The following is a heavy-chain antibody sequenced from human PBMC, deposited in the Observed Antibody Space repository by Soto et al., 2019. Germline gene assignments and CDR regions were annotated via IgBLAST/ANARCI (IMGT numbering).Heavy chain of an antibody. Sequence: GGSLRLSCAASGFTFSSYAISWVRQAPGKGLEWVSAISGSGGSTYYADSVKGRFTISRDNSKNTLYLQMNSLRAEDTAVYYWASHELVTYYFDYWGQGTLVTVSS. CDR2: ISGSGGST. CDR1: GFTFSSYA. D-gene: IGHD6-13*01. V-gene: IGHV3-23*01. J-gene: IGHJ4*02. CDR3: ASHELVTYYFDY.